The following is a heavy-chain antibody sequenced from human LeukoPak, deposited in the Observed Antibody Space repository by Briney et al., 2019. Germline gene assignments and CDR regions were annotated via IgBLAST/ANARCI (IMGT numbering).Heavy chain of an antibody. J-gene: IGHJ5*02. CDR2: ISTYTGKT. Sequence: ASVKVSCKASGYPFTTYATRWARQAPGQGLEWGGWISTYTGKTNYAQNFQDRVTMTTDTSTATVYMELRSLTSGDTAGNYWAKVMVILPAAQNWFDPWGEGALVTVSS. D-gene: IGHD2-2*01. CDR1: GYPFTTYA. CDR3: AKVMVILPAAQNWFDP. V-gene: IGHV1-18*01.